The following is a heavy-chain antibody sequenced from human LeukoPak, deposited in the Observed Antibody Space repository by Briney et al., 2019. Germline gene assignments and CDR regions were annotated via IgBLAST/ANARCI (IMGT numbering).Heavy chain of an antibody. J-gene: IGHJ5*02. D-gene: IGHD4-17*01. CDR2: FDPEDGET. CDR1: GYTLTELS. V-gene: IGHV1-24*01. CDR3: ARDVHGDYGSGWFDP. Sequence: GASVKVSCKVSGYTLTELSMHWVRQAPGKGLEWMGGFDPEDGETIYAQKFQGRATITKDESTRTVYLELTSLTSDDTAVYYCARDVHGDYGSGWFDPWGQGTLVSVSS.